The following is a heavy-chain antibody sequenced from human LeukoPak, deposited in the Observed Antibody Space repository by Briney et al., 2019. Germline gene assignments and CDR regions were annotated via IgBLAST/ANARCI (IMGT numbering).Heavy chain of an antibody. CDR1: GGSFSGYY. V-gene: IGHV4-34*01. D-gene: IGHD3-22*01. CDR2: INHSGST. CDR3: ARGRYDSSGYYYRRVYYFDY. Sequence: SETLSLTCAVYGGSFSGYYWSWIRQPPGKGLEWIGEINHSGSTNYNPSLKSRVTISVDTSKNQFSLKLSSVTAADTAVYYCARGRYDSSGYYYRRVYYFDYWGQGTLVTVSS. J-gene: IGHJ4*02.